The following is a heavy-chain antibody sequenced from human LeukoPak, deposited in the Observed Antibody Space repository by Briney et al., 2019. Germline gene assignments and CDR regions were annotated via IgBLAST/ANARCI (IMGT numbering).Heavy chain of an antibody. J-gene: IGHJ4*02. Sequence: GGSLRLSCAASGFTFSNAWMSWVRQAPGKGLEWVAVISYDGSNKYYADSVKGRFTISRDNSKNTLYLQMNSLRAEDTAVYYCAKPLGYCSGGSCYRRPDFDYWGQGTLVTVSS. CDR2: ISYDGSNK. CDR3: AKPLGYCSGGSCYRRPDFDY. CDR1: GFTFSNAW. D-gene: IGHD2-15*01. V-gene: IGHV3-30*18.